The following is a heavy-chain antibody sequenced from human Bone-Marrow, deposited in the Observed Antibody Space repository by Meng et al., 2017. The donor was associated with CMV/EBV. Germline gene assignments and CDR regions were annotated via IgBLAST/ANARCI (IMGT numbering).Heavy chain of an antibody. D-gene: IGHD6-13*01. CDR1: GGSISSSNW. CDR3: VRDEQQLVRGFDY. Sequence: AVSGGSISSSNWWSWVRQPPGKGLEWIGEIYHSGSTNYNPSLKSRVTISVDKSKNQFSLKLSSVTAADTAVYYCVRDEQQLVRGFDYWGQGTPVTVSS. J-gene: IGHJ4*02. CDR2: IYHSGST. V-gene: IGHV4-4*02.